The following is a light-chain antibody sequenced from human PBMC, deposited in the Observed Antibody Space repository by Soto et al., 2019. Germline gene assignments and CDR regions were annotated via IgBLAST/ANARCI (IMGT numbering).Light chain of an antibody. Sequence: QSALTQPASVSGSPGQSITISCTGTSSDVGGYDYVSWYQQHPGKAPKLMISEVSNRPSGVSNRFSGSKSGNTASLTISGLQAEDAADYYCSSYTSSTTLFYVFGTGTKVTVL. CDR2: EVS. V-gene: IGLV2-14*01. CDR3: SSYTSSTTLFYV. J-gene: IGLJ1*01. CDR1: SSDVGGYDY.